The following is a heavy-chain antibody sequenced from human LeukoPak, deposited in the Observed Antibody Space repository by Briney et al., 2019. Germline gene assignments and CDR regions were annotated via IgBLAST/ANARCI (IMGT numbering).Heavy chain of an antibody. Sequence: SETLSLTCTVSGGSISSYYWSWIRQPPGKGLEWIGYIYYSGSTKYNPSLKSRVTISVDASKTQFSLKLNSVTAADTAVYYCARGSREHYYFDYWGQGTLVTVSS. V-gene: IGHV4-59*01. CDR3: ARGSREHYYFDY. J-gene: IGHJ4*02. D-gene: IGHD1/OR15-1a*01. CDR2: IYYSGST. CDR1: GGSISSYY.